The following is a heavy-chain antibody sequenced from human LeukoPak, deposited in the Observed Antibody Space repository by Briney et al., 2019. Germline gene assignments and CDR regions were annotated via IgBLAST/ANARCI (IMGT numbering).Heavy chain of an antibody. V-gene: IGHV1-46*01. CDR1: GYTFTSYY. CDR2: INPSGGST. Sequence: ASVKVSCKASGYTFTSYYMHWVRQAPGQGLEWMGIINPSGGSTSYAQKFQGRVTLTRDMSTSTVYMELSSLRSEDTAVYYCARDAVEWTLATAMSTQDWGQGTLVTVSS. D-gene: IGHD5-18*01. CDR3: ARDAVEWTLATAMSTQD. J-gene: IGHJ4*02.